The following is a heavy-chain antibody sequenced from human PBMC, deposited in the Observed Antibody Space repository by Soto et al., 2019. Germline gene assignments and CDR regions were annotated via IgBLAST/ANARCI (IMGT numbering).Heavy chain of an antibody. V-gene: IGHV3-48*01. CDR1: GFTFSSYS. CDR2: ISSSSSTI. J-gene: IGHJ4*02. D-gene: IGHD3-3*01. CDR3: AGPGSRFLGDGLDY. Sequence: EVQLVESGGGLVQPGGSLRLSCAASGFTFSSYSMNWVRQAPGKGLEWVSYISSSSSTIYYADSVKGRFTISRDNAKNSLYLQMNSLRAEDTAVYYCAGPGSRFLGDGLDYWGQGTLVTVSS.